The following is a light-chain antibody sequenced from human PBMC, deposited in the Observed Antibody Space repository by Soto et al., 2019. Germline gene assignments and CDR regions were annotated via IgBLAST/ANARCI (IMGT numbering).Light chain of an antibody. V-gene: IGLV2-23*02. CDR1: SSDVGSYNL. CDR2: EVN. J-gene: IGLJ1*01. Sequence: SVLPQPASLSGSAGQSITISCTGTSSDVGSYNLVSWYQQYSGKAPKLLIYEVNKRPSGVSNRFSGSKSGNTASLTISGLQAEDEADYYCCSYAGIRVFGTGTKVTVL. CDR3: CSYAGIRV.